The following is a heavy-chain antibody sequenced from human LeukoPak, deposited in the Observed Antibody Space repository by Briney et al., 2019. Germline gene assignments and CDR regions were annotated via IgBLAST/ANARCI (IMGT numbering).Heavy chain of an antibody. Sequence: GASVNVSCKASGYTFTDYYMHWVRPAPAQGLEWMGWINPNSGGTNYAQKFQGRVTMTRDTLISTADTELSRVIYDDTAVYYCARGWIKSEVADYWGQGTLVTVSS. V-gene: IGHV1-2*02. CDR2: INPNSGGT. J-gene: IGHJ4*02. CDR3: ARGWIKSEVADY. D-gene: IGHD2-2*03. CDR1: GYTFTDYY.